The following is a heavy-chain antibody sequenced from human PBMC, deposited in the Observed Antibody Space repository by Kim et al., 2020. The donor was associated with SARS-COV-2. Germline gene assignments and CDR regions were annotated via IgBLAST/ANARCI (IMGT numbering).Heavy chain of an antibody. D-gene: IGHD1-26*01. CDR2: ISSSSSYI. Sequence: GGSLRLSCAASGFTFSSYSMNWVRQAPGKGLEWVSSISSSSSYIYYADSVKGRFTISRDNAKNSLYLQMNSLRAEDTAVYYCARGSGGSSGDYFDYWGQGTLVTVSS. CDR3: ARGSGGSSGDYFDY. V-gene: IGHV3-21*01. CDR1: GFTFSSYS. J-gene: IGHJ4*02.